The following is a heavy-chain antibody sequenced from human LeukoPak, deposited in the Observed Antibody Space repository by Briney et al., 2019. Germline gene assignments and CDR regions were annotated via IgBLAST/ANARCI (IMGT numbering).Heavy chain of an antibody. Sequence: SETLSLTCTVSGGSISSGSYYWSWIRQPAGKGLEWIGRIYTSGNTNYNPSLKSRVTISVDTSKNQFSLKLSSVTAADTAVYYCAGKYSSGWYDFDYWGQGTLVTVSS. J-gene: IGHJ4*02. V-gene: IGHV4-61*02. D-gene: IGHD6-19*01. CDR1: GGSISSGSYY. CDR3: AGKYSSGWYDFDY. CDR2: IYTSGNT.